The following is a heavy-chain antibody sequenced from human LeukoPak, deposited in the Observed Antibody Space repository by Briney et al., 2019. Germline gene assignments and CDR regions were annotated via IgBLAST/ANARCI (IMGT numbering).Heavy chain of an antibody. Sequence: PGGSLRLSCAASGFTFSSYAMSWVRQAPGKGLEWVSAISGSGGSTYYADSVKGRFTISRDNSKNTLYLQMNSLRAEDTAVYYCAKDSSNRGYWGVPAAMYHWFDPWGQGTLVTVSS. CDR3: AKDSSNRGYWGVPAAMYHWFDP. D-gene: IGHD2-2*01. J-gene: IGHJ5*02. V-gene: IGHV3-23*01. CDR2: ISGSGGST. CDR1: GFTFSSYA.